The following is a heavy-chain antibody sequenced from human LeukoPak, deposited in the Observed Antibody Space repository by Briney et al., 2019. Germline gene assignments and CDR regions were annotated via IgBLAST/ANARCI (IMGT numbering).Heavy chain of an antibody. V-gene: IGHV4-39*07. CDR3: ARVVVVVVIPDAFDI. J-gene: IGHJ3*02. Sequence: SETLSLTCTVSGGSISSSSYYWGWIRQPPGKGLEWIGSIYYSGSTYYNPSLKSRVTISVDTSKNQFSLKLSSVTAADTAVYYCARVVVVVVIPDAFDIWGQGTMVTVSS. CDR1: GGSISSSSYY. D-gene: IGHD3-22*01. CDR2: IYYSGST.